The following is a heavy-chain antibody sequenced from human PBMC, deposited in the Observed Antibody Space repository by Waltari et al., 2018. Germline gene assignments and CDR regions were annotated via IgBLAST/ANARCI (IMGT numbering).Heavy chain of an antibody. CDR2: IKQDGSEK. D-gene: IGHD1-1*01. J-gene: IGHJ5*02. CDR3: ARKLDTLGWFDP. Sequence: EVQLVESGGGLVQPGGSLRLSCAASGFTFSRYWMSWVRQAPGKGLEWVANIKQDGSEKYYVDSVKGRFTISRDNAKNSLYLQMNSLRAEDTAVYYCARKLDTLGWFDPWGQGTLVTVSS. CDR1: GFTFSRYW. V-gene: IGHV3-7*01.